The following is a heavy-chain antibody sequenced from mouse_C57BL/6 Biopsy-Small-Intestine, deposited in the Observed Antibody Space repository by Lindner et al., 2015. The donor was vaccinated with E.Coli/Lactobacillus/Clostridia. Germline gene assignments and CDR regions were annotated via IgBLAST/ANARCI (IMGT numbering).Heavy chain of an antibody. Sequence: VQLQESGGDLVKSGGSLKLSCAASGFTFSSYGMSWVRQTPDKRLEWVATISGGGTYTYYPDSVKGRFTISRDNAKNTLYLQMSSLKSEDTAMYYCARHRDGNNPFDYWGQGTTLTVSS. CDR3: ARHRDGNNPFDY. J-gene: IGHJ2*01. D-gene: IGHD2-1*01. CDR2: ISGGGTYT. CDR1: GFTFSSYG. V-gene: IGHV5-6*01.